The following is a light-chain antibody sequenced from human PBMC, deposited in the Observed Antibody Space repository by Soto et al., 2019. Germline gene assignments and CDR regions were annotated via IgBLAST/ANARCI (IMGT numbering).Light chain of an antibody. CDR2: EVS. CDR3: SSYAGSANFEL. Sequence: QSALTQPPSASGSPGQSVTISCTGTSSDVGGYNFVSWYQHHPGKAPQLMIYEVSKRPSGIPARFSGSKSGNTASLTVSGLQAEDEADYYCSSYAGSANFELFGGGTKLTVL. CDR1: SSDVGGYNF. V-gene: IGLV2-8*01. J-gene: IGLJ2*01.